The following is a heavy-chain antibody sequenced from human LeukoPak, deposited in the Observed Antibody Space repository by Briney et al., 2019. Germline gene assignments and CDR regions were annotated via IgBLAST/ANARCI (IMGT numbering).Heavy chain of an antibody. CDR2: INQDGSQK. D-gene: IGHD2-8*01. CDR1: GFTFSTYW. J-gene: IGHJ4*02. CDR3: ARLKDDVTKLDY. Sequence: GGSLRLSCAASGFTFSTYWMSWVRQAPGKGLEWVANINQDGSQKRYVDSVQGRFTISRDNTKNSLFLQMNSLRAEDTAVYYCARLKDDVTKLDYWGQGALVTVSS. V-gene: IGHV3-7*01.